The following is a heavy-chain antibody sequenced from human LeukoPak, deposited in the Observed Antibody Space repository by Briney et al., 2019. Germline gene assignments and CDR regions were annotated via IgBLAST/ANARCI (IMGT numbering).Heavy chain of an antibody. D-gene: IGHD3-22*01. CDR1: GGSISSYY. CDR2: IYYSGST. CDR3: ARATRYYYDSSGYPYYFDY. J-gene: IGHJ4*02. V-gene: IGHV4-59*01. Sequence: SETLSLTCTVSGGSISSYYWSWIRQPPGKGLEWIGYIYYSGSTNYNPSLKSRVTISVDTSENQFSLKLSSVTAADTAVYYCARATRYYYDSSGYPYYFDYWGQGTLVTVSS.